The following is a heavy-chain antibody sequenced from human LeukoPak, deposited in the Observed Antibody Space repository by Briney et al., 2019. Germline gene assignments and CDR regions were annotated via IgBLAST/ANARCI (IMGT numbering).Heavy chain of an antibody. Sequence: GGSLRLSCAASGFTVSSNYMTWVREAPGKGLVWVSLIYSAGGTYYTDYVKGRFTISRHSSKNTLYLQMNSLRGEDTAVYYCARFLGRITISGVVPYGMDVWGQGTTVTVSS. D-gene: IGHD3-3*01. CDR1: GFTVSSNY. CDR3: ARFLGRITISGVVPYGMDV. CDR2: IYSAGGT. V-gene: IGHV3-53*04. J-gene: IGHJ6*02.